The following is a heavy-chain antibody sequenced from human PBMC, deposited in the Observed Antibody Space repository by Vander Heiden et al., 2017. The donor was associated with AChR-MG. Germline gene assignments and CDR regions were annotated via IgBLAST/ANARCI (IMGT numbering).Heavy chain of an antibody. CDR1: GDTLSGYA. J-gene: IGHJ4*02. Sequence: QLQPLQSGAAVQQPGSSEKVSRKPSGDTLSGYAISWGRQAPGQGLEWRVGSIHIFGTADYAEKIQGRVTITADKSTSTAYMELSSLRSEDTAVYYCARGGVNTAMVEFLYYWGQGTLVTVSS. D-gene: IGHD5-18*01. V-gene: IGHV1-69*06. CDR2: SIHIFGTA. CDR3: ARGGVNTAMVEFLYY.